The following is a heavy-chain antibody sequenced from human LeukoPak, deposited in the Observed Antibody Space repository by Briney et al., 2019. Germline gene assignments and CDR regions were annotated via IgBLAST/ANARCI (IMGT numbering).Heavy chain of an antibody. D-gene: IGHD3-16*01. J-gene: IGHJ4*02. CDR2: MNPNNGDT. CDR3: ARGQWGSYGSWYFDY. CDR1: GYTFTTYD. V-gene: IGHV1-8*01. Sequence: GASVQVSCNASGYTFTTYDINWVRQVPGQELQWMGWMNPNNGDTGYAQKFQGRVTITRDTSKTTVYMELRSLTSEDTAIFYCARGQWGSYGSWYFDYWGQGSLVTVSS.